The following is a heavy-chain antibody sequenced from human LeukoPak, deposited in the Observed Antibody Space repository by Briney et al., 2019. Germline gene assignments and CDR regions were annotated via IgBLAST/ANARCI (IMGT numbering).Heavy chain of an antibody. CDR2: FFLGDSDT. D-gene: IGHD6-13*01. J-gene: IGHJ5*02. Sequence: GESLKISCKGSGYNFANCWIGWVRQVPGKGLEWMGIFFLGDSDTRYSPSFQGQVTISADKSISTAYLQWSSLKASDTAMYYCAMGPCGKEQLVGNWFDPWGQGILVTVSS. CDR3: AMGPCGKEQLVGNWFDP. CDR1: GYNFANCW. V-gene: IGHV5-51*01.